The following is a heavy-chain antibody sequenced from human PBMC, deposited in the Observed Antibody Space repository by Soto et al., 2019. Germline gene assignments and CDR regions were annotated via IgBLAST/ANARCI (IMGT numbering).Heavy chain of an antibody. J-gene: IGHJ6*02. D-gene: IGHD3-10*01. Sequence: SVKVSCKASGGTFSRYAFSWVRQPPGQGLEWMGGVVPIYGTRGFAQKFQGRLTITADEPTRTAYMELSSLRSEDTAVYYCARDLDYYGSGSHYYYGMGGWGQGTTVTVSS. CDR3: ARDLDYYGSGSHYYYGMGG. V-gene: IGHV1-69*13. CDR1: GGTFSRYA. CDR2: VVPIYGTR.